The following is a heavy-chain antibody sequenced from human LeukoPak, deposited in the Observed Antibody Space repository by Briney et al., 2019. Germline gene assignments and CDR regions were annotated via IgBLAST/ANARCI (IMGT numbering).Heavy chain of an antibody. D-gene: IGHD1-20*01. Sequence: GGSLRLPCAASGFTFSSYGMHWVRQAPGKGLEWVAVIWYDGSNKYYADSVKGRFTISRDNSKNTLYLQMNSLRAEDTAMYYCARGVYNWNSFDYWGQGTLVTVSS. V-gene: IGHV3-33*01. J-gene: IGHJ4*02. CDR3: ARGVYNWNSFDY. CDR1: GFTFSSYG. CDR2: IWYDGSNK.